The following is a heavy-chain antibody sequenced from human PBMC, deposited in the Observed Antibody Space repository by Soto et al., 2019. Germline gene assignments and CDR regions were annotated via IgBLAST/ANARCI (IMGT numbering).Heavy chain of an antibody. CDR1: GGTFSSYA. Sequence: QVQLVQSGAEVKKPGSSVKVSCKASGGTFSSYAISWVRQAPGQGLEWMGGIIPIFGTANYAQKFQGRVTITADESTSTAYMELRSLRSEDTAVYYCARGIVVVTATPYNWFDPWGQGTLVTVSS. CDR3: ARGIVVVTATPYNWFDP. V-gene: IGHV1-69*01. J-gene: IGHJ5*02. CDR2: IIPIFGTA. D-gene: IGHD2-21*02.